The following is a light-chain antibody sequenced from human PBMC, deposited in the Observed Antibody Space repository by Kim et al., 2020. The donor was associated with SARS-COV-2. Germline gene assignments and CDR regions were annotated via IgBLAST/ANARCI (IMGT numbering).Light chain of an antibody. V-gene: IGLV1-44*01. CDR1: YSNIGSKP. Sequence: QSVLTQQPSASGTPGQRVTISCSGRYSNIGSKPVNWYLQVPGTAPKLLVYGNNQRPSGVPDRFSDSKSGTSASLAISGLQSEDEADYYCTTWDDSLNAWVFGGGTQLTVL. J-gene: IGLJ3*02. CDR3: TTWDDSLNAWV. CDR2: GNN.